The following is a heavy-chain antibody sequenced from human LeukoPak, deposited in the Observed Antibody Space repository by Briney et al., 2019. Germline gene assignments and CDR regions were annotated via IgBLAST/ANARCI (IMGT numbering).Heavy chain of an antibody. CDR2: ISGSGGST. CDR1: GFTFSSYA. J-gene: IGHJ4*02. D-gene: IGHD4-17*01. CDR3: ARAVDGDYLDY. Sequence: PGGSLRLSCAASGFTFSSYAMSWVRQAPGKGLEWVSAISGSGGSTYYADSVKGRFTISRDNAKNSLYLQMNSLRAEDTAVYYCARAVDGDYLDYWGQGTLVTVSS. V-gene: IGHV3-23*01.